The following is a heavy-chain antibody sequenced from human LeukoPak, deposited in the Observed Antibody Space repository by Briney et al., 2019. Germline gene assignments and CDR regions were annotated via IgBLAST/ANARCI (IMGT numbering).Heavy chain of an antibody. J-gene: IGHJ4*02. V-gene: IGHV4-59*01. CDR2: IYYSGST. CDR3: ARAPDQEGRYFDWCDY. CDR1: GGSISSYY. Sequence: SETLSLTCTVSGGSISSYYWSWIRQPPGKGLEWIGYIYYSGSTNYNPSLKSRVTISVDTSKNQFSLKLSSVTAADTAVYYCARAPDQEGRYFDWCDYWGQGTLVTVSS. D-gene: IGHD3-9*01.